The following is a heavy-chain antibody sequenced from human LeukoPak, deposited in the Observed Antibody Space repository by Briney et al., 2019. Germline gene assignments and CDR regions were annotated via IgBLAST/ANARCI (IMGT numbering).Heavy chain of an antibody. J-gene: IGHJ3*02. V-gene: IGHV3-23*01. CDR2: ISGSGGST. D-gene: IGHD1-26*01. CDR1: GFTFSSYG. Sequence: GGSLRLSCAASGFTFSSYGMSWVRQAPGKGLEWVSAISGSGGSTYYADSVKGRFTISRDNSKNTLYLQMTSLRAEDTAVYYCALGATGAFDIWGQGTMVTVSS. CDR3: ALGATGAFDI.